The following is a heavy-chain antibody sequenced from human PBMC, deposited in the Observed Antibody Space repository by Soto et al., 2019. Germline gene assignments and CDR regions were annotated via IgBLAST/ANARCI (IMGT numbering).Heavy chain of an antibody. V-gene: IGHV3-23*01. Sequence: EVQLLESGGGLVQPGGSLRLSCAASGFTFTSYAMNWVRQAPGKGLEWVSVISGSGGSTYYADSVKGRFTISRDNSKNTMYLQTNSLRAEDTAVYYCAKRTTGWYFDLWGRGNLVTVSS. J-gene: IGHJ2*01. CDR2: ISGSGGST. CDR1: GFTFTSYA. CDR3: AKRTTGWYFDL.